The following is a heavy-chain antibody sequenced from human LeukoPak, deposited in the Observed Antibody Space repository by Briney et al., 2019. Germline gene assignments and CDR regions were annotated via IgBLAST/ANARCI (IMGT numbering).Heavy chain of an antibody. CDR2: IRYDGSNK. V-gene: IGHV3-30*02. Sequence: PGGSLRLSCAASGFIFNSYGMHWVRQAPGKGLEWVAFIRYDGSNKYYADSVKGRFTISRDNSKNTLYLQMNSLRVEDTAVYYCATLSYYYDSSGSYYFDYWGQGTLVTVSS. CDR3: ATLSYYYDSSGSYYFDY. J-gene: IGHJ4*02. D-gene: IGHD3-22*01. CDR1: GFIFNSYG.